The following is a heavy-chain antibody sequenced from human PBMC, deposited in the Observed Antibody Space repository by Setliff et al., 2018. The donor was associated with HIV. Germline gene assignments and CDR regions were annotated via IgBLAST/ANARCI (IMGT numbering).Heavy chain of an antibody. V-gene: IGHV1-18*01. J-gene: IGHJ4*02. CDR3: ARLVGATPTHYFDN. D-gene: IGHD1-26*01. CDR1: GYTFTNYG. Sequence: ASVKVSCKASGYTFTNYGVSWVRQAPGQGLEWMGWITPFNGNTNYAQKFQDRVTITRDRSMSTAYMELRSLRSEDTAVYFCARLVGATPTHYFDNWGQGTLVTAPQ. CDR2: ITPFNGNT.